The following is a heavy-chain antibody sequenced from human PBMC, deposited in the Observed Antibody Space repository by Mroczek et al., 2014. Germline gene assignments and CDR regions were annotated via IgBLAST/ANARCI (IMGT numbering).Heavy chain of an antibody. D-gene: IGHD2-2*01. J-gene: IGHJ4*02. CDR2: INHSGST. Sequence: QVQLQESGAGLLKPSETLSLTCAVYGGSFSGYYWSWIRQPPGKGLEWIGEINHSGSTNYNPSLKSRVTISVDTSKNQFSLKLSSVTAADTAVYYCARGRDCSSTSCFXIVGATPFDYWGQGTLVTVSS. CDR3: ARGRDCSSTSCFXIVGATPFDY. CDR1: GGSFSGYY. V-gene: IGHV4-34*01.